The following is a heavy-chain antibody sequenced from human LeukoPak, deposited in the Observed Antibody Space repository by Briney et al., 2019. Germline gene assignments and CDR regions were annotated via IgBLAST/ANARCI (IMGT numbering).Heavy chain of an antibody. CDR2: INHSGST. J-gene: IGHJ6*02. Sequence: PSETLSLTCAVYGGSFSGYYWSWIRQPPGKGLEWIGEINHSGSTNYSPSLKSRVTISVDTSKNQFSLKLSSVTTADTAVYYCARGPVYYYYGMDVWGQGTTVTVSS. V-gene: IGHV4-34*01. CDR1: GGSFSGYY. CDR3: ARGPVYYYYGMDV.